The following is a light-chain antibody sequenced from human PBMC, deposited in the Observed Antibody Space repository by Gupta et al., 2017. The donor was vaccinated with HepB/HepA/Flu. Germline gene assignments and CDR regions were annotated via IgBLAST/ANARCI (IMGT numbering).Light chain of an antibody. Sequence: DIMMTQSPLSLPVIPGESASISCRSSQSLLRNGNNFLDWYVQKPGQSPQLLIYLGSNRASGVPDRFSGSESGTDFTLKINRGEAGDVGIYFCMQGLQSPRTFGRGTRLEI. J-gene: IGKJ5*01. CDR2: LGS. CDR1: QSLLRNGNNF. CDR3: MQGLQSPRT. V-gene: IGKV2-28*01.